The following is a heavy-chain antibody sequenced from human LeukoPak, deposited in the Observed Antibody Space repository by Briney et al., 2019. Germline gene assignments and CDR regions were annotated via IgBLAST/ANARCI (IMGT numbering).Heavy chain of an antibody. CDR1: GFIFRDYY. D-gene: IGHD6-19*01. Sequence: GGSLRLSCAASGFIFRDYYIAWVRQAPGKGLEWLGRSRNRAHNYMTEYAASAKDRFTISRDESQKSLFLQMYNLGTEDTAVYYCTRGDGWSFDYWGQRTLVTVSS. CDR2: SRNRAHNYMT. J-gene: IGHJ4*02. CDR3: TRGDGWSFDY. V-gene: IGHV3-72*01.